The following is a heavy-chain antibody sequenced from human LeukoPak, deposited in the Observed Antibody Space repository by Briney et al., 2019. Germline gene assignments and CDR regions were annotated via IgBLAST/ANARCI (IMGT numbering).Heavy chain of an antibody. Sequence: SETLSLTCTVSGGSISSSNYYWSWIRQPPGKGLEWIGSILYSGTTYYNPSLESRITISVDTSKNQVSLKLNSVTAADTAVFYCARHLRVGARQEFDYWGQGTLVTVSS. D-gene: IGHD5/OR15-5a*01. V-gene: IGHV4-39*01. CDR2: ILYSGTT. J-gene: IGHJ4*02. CDR3: ARHLRVGARQEFDY. CDR1: GGSISSSNYY.